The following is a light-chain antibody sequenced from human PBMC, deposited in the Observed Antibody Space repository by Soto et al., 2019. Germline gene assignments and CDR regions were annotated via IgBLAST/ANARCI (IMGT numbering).Light chain of an antibody. CDR2: LAS. V-gene: IGKV3-11*01. Sequence: EIVLTQSPATLSSFPGDRVTLSCRASQAVNTRLAWYQHRPGQAPRLLIYLASNRAAGVPARFSGSGSGTDVTLTISDVEPEDFAVYYCHRRQSWPRTFGEGTTVDI. J-gene: IGKJ1*01. CDR1: QAVNTR. CDR3: HRRQSWPRT.